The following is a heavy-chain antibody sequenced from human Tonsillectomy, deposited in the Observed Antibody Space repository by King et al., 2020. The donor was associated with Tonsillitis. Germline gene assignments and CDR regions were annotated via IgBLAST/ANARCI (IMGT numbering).Heavy chain of an antibody. V-gene: IGHV3-74*01. CDR3: ARVFRGYDISFAAES. J-gene: IGHJ4*02. CDR1: GFTFSNYL. D-gene: IGHD3-22*01. CDR2: INSDGTST. Sequence: VQLVESGGGLVQPGGSLRLSCAASGFTFSNYLFHWVRQAPGKGLVWVARINSDGTSTGYADSVRGRFTISRVNAKNTLYLQMNSLRVEDTAVYSCARVFRGYDISFAAESWGQGTLVTVSS.